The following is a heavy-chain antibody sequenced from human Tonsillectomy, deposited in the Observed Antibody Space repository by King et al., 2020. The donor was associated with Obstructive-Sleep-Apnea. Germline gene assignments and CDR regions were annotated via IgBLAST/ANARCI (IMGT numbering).Heavy chain of an antibody. V-gene: IGHV4-39*07. CDR3: ARDHPRITVFGDYFDY. D-gene: IGHD3-3*01. J-gene: IGHJ4*02. CDR1: GGSISSSSYY. Sequence: LQLQESGPGLVKPSETLSLTCTVSGGSISSSSYYWGWIRQPPGKGLEWIGSIYYNETTYYNPSLKSRVTISVDTSKNQFSLKLSSVTAADTAVYYCARDHPRITVFGDYFDYWGQGTLVTVSS. CDR2: IYYNETT.